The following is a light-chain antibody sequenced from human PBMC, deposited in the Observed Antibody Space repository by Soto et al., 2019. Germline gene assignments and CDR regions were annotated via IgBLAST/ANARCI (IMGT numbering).Light chain of an antibody. J-gene: IGKJ1*01. CDR2: GAS. CDR1: QSVSSSY. Sequence: EIVLTQSPGTLSLSPGERATLSCRASQSVSSSYLAWYQQKPGQAPRLLIYGASSRATGIPDRFSGSGSGTDFTLTISRLEPEDFAVYYCQQYGRAFGQGTMVDI. V-gene: IGKV3-20*01. CDR3: QQYGRA.